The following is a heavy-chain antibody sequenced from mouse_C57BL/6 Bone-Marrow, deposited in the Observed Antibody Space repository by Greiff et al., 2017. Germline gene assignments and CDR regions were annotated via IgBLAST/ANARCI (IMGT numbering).Heavy chain of an antibody. CDR2: IWSGGST. J-gene: IGHJ3*01. V-gene: IGHV2-2*01. CDR1: GFSLTSYG. CDR3: ATQTKFSFAY. Sequence: VQLQQSGPGLVQPSQSLSITCTVSGFSLTSYGVHWVRQSPGKGLEWLGVIWSGGSTDYNAAFISRLSISKDNSKSQVFFKMNSLQADDTAIYYCATQTKFSFAYWGQGTLVTVSA.